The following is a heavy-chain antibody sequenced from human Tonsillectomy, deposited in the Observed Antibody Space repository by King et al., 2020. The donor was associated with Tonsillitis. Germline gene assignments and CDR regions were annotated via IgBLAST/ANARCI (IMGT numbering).Heavy chain of an antibody. V-gene: IGHV1-18*01. D-gene: IGHD4-17*01. J-gene: IGHJ4*02. CDR2: ISAYNGNT. CDR1: GYTFTSYG. CDR3: ARAVKDSMTTVTCVLDY. Sequence: QLVQSGAEVKKPGASVKFSFKASGYTFTSYGISWLRQAPGQGLEWMGWISAYNGNTNYAQKLQGRVTMTTDTYTTTAYMELRSVRSDDTAVYYYARAVKDSMTTVTCVLDYWGQGTLVTVSS.